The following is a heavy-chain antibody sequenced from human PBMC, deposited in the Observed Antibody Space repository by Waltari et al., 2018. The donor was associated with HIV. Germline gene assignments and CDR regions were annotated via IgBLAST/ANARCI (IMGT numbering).Heavy chain of an antibody. Sequence: QVQLVQSGAELKKPGASVKVSCKASGYTFTSYGITWVRQAPGQGLEWMGWISSYNSVTHYSQHLQDRVTLTPHPSTSTADMELRTLRSDDAAVYYCAGGMGGGSYYPDFYFDYWGLGTLVTVSS. J-gene: IGHJ4*02. D-gene: IGHD1-26*01. V-gene: IGHV1-18*01. CDR1: GYTFTSYG. CDR3: AGGMGGGSYYPDFYFDY. CDR2: ISSYNSVT.